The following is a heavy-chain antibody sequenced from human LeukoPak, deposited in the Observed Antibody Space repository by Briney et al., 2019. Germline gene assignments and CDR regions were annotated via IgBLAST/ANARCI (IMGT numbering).Heavy chain of an antibody. CDR1: GYTFTSYY. J-gene: IGHJ4*02. D-gene: IGHD6-19*01. CDR2: INPSGGNT. Sequence: AAVKVSCKASGYTFTSYYMHWVRQAPRQGLEWMGIINPSGGNTNYAQKLQGRVTMTTDTSTSTAYMELRSLRSDDTAVYYCARDGRGYSSGWFDYWGQGTLVTVSS. CDR3: ARDGRGYSSGWFDY. V-gene: IGHV1-46*01.